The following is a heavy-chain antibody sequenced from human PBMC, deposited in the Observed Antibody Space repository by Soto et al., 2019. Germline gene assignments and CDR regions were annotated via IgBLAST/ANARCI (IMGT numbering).Heavy chain of an antibody. CDR1: GGTFSDYG. CDR2: IIPVFGTT. Sequence: QVQQVQSGAEVKKPGSSVKVSCKASGGTFSDYGISWVRQAPGQGLEWMGGIIPVFGTTNYAQRFQGRVTISADESTGTVYMQLSSLRSDDTAVFYCASPWGTSDDAFTIWGQGTLVTVSS. V-gene: IGHV1-69*01. CDR3: ASPWGTSDDAFTI. J-gene: IGHJ3*02. D-gene: IGHD3-16*01.